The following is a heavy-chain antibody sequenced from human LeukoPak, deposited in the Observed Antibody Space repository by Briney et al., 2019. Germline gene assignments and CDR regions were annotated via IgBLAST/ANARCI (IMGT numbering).Heavy chain of an antibody. CDR1: GYTFTGYY. CDR3: ARAGDYYDSSGYYENFDY. J-gene: IGHJ4*02. V-gene: IGHV1-2*02. Sequence: ASVKVSCKASGYTFTGYYMHWVRQAPGQGLEWMGWINPNSGGTNYAQKFQGRVTMTRDTSISTAYMELSRLRSDDTAVYYCARAGDYYDSSGYYENFDYWGQGTLVTVSS. D-gene: IGHD3-22*01. CDR2: INPNSGGT.